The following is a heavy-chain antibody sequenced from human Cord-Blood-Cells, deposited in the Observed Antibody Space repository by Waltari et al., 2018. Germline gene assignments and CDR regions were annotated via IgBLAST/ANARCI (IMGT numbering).Heavy chain of an antibody. J-gene: IGHJ4*02. CDR1: GFTFSSYS. CDR3: ARDIAAAGTDY. V-gene: IGHV3-21*01. Sequence: EVQLVESGGGLVKPGGSLRLSCAASGFTFSSYSMHWVRQAPGKGLEWVSSISSSSSYIYYADSVKGRFTISRDNAKNSLYLQMNSLRAEDTAVYYCARDIAAAGTDYWGQGTLVTVSS. CDR2: ISSSSSYI. D-gene: IGHD6-13*01.